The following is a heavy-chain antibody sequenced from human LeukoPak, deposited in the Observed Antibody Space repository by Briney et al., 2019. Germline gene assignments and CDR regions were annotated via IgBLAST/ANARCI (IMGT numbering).Heavy chain of an antibody. D-gene: IGHD2-15*01. J-gene: IGHJ5*02. CDR1: GGTFSSYA. V-gene: IGHV1-69*06. Sequence: ASVKVSCKASGGTFSSYAISWVRQAPGQGLEWMGGIIPIFGTANYAQKFQGRVTITADKSTSTAYMELSSLRSEDTAVYYCVVVAARSWFDPWGQGTLVTVSS. CDR3: VVVAARSWFDP. CDR2: IIPIFGTA.